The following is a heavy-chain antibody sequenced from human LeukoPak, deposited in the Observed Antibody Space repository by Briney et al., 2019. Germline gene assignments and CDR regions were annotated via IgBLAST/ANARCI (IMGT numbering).Heavy chain of an antibody. CDR3: ARGKDGYNIDY. CDR1: GDFISTYY. V-gene: IGHV4-4*07. J-gene: IGHJ4*02. Sequence: SETLSLTCTVSGDFISTYYWSWIRQSAGKGLEWIGRIHTSGSTNYNPSLKSRVTISVDTSKNQFSLKLSSVTAADTAVYYCARGKDGYNIDYWGQGTLVTVSS. CDR2: IHTSGST. D-gene: IGHD5-24*01.